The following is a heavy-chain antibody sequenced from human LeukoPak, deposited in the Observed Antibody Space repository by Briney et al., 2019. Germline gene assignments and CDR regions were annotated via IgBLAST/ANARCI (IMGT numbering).Heavy chain of an antibody. D-gene: IGHD1-26*01. CDR1: GGSISSSNW. J-gene: IGHJ4*02. V-gene: IGHV4-4*02. CDR2: INHSGST. CDR3: ARDPIRVVGATDY. Sequence: SGTLSLTCAVSGGSISSSNWWSWVRQPPGRGLEWIGEINHSGSTNYNPSLKSRVTMSVDTSKNQFSLKLSSVTAADTAVYYCARDPIRVVGATDYWGQGTLVTVSS.